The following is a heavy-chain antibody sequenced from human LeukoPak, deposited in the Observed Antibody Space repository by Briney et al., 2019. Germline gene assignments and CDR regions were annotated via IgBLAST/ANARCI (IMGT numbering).Heavy chain of an antibody. CDR2: IKSKTDGGTT. D-gene: IGHD6-19*01. V-gene: IGHV3-15*01. J-gene: IGHJ4*02. CDR3: AKDRAFYSSGWYRFDY. CDR1: GSTFSNVW. Sequence: GGSLRLSCAASGSTFSNVWMSWVRQAPGKGLEWVGRIKSKTDGGTTDYAAPVKGRFTISRDNSKNTLYLQMNSLRAEDTAVYYCAKDRAFYSSGWYRFDYWGQGTLVTVSS.